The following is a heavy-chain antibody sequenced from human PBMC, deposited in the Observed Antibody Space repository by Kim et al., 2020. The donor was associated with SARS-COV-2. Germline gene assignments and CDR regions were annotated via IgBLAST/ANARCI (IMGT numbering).Heavy chain of an antibody. CDR3: AKDLFWGIAVAGTGGNDY. D-gene: IGHD6-19*01. V-gene: IGHV3-33*06. J-gene: IGHJ4*02. Sequence: GGSLRLSCAASGFTFSSYAMHWVRQAPGKGLEWVAVIWYDGSNKYYADSVKGRFTISRDNSKNTLYLQMNSLRAEDTAVYYCAKDLFWGIAVAGTGGNDYWGQGTLVTVSS. CDR2: IWYDGSNK. CDR1: GFTFSSYA.